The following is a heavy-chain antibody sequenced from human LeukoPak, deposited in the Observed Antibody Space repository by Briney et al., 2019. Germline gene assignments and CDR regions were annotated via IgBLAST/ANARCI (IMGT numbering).Heavy chain of an antibody. Sequence: GGSLRLSCAASGFTFSSYWMHWVRQAPGKGLEWVANIKQDGGEKYYVDSVKGRFTISRDNAKNSLFLQMNSLRVEDTAVYYCASLKGMDVWGQGTTVTVSS. CDR1: GFTFSSYW. CDR3: ASLKGMDV. J-gene: IGHJ6*02. V-gene: IGHV3-7*01. CDR2: IKQDGGEK.